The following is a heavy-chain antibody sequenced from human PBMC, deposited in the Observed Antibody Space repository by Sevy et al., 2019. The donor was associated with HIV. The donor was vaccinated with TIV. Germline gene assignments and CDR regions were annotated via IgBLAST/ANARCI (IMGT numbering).Heavy chain of an antibody. V-gene: IGHV3-48*01. J-gene: IGHJ3*02. CDR3: ARVRVLGFVGWLLCDGLDI. CDR1: GFTFSSYS. D-gene: IGHD3-3*01. Sequence: GGSLRLSCAASGFTFSSYSMNWVRQAPGKGLEWVSYISSTSSTIYYAASVKGRFTISIDKAKNSLYLQMSSLRAEDTAVYYCARVRVLGFVGWLLCDGLDIWGQGTMVTVSS. CDR2: ISSTSSTI.